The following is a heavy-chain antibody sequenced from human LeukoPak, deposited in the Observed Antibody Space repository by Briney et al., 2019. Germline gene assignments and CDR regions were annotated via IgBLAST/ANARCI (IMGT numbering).Heavy chain of an antibody. CDR3: ARDRGRIAAAGTGKTNNWFDP. CDR2: INPNSGGT. Sequence: ASVKVSCKASGYTFTGYYMHWVRQAPGQGLEWMGWINPNSGGTNYAQKFQGWVTMTRDTSISTAYMELSSLRSEDTAVYYCARDRGRIAAAGTGKTNNWFDPWGQGTLVTVSS. D-gene: IGHD6-13*01. V-gene: IGHV1-2*04. CDR1: GYTFTGYY. J-gene: IGHJ5*02.